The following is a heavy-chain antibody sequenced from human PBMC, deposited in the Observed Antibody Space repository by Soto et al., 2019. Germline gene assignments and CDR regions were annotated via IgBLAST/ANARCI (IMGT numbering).Heavy chain of an antibody. D-gene: IGHD2-2*01. CDR1: GFTFSGHS. CDR2: ISSGTSTI. Sequence: EVQLVESGGGLVQPGESLRLSCAASGFTFSGHSMNWVRQAPGKGLEWISYISSGTSTIYYADSVKGRFTISRDNDNNSLYLQMNSLRAEDTAVYYCARDYSRSSSCRFDYWGQGTLVTVSS. CDR3: ARDYSRSSSCRFDY. J-gene: IGHJ4*02. V-gene: IGHV3-48*01.